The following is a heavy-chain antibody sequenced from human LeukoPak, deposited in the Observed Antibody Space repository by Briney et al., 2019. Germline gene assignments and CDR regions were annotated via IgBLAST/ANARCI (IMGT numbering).Heavy chain of an antibody. V-gene: IGHV3-30*18. CDR1: GFTFSSYG. J-gene: IGHJ4*02. CDR3: AKDSIAVAGPGYY. D-gene: IGHD6-19*01. CDR2: ISYDGSNK. Sequence: GRSLRPSCAASGFTFSSYGMHWVRQAPGKGLEWVAVISYDGSNKYYADSVKGRFTISRDNSKNTLYLQMNSLRAEDTAVYYCAKDSIAVAGPGYYWGQGTLVTVSS.